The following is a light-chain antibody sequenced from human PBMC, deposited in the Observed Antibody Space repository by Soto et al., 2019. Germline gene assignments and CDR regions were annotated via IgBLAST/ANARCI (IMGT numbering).Light chain of an antibody. CDR2: DVS. J-gene: IGLJ1*01. Sequence: QSVLTQPRSVSGSPGQSVTISCTGTSSDVGDYNFVSWYQQHPGKAPKLVIYDVSKRPSGVPDRFSGSKSGNTASLTISGLQADDEADYYCCSYAGSYTYVFGTWTKVTVL. CDR1: SSDVGDYNF. V-gene: IGLV2-11*01. CDR3: CSYAGSYTYV.